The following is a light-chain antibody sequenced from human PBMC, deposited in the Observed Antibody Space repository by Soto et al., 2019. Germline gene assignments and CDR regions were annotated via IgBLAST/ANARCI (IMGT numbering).Light chain of an antibody. V-gene: IGKV3-20*01. Sequence: EIVLTQSPGTLSLSPGERATLSCRAGQSVSSTYLAWYQQKPGQAPRLLIYGASNRATGIPDRFSGGGSGTDFTLTISRLEPEDFAVYYCQQYGSSPPFTFGPGTTVEI. J-gene: IGKJ3*01. CDR1: QSVSSTY. CDR3: QQYGSSPPFT. CDR2: GAS.